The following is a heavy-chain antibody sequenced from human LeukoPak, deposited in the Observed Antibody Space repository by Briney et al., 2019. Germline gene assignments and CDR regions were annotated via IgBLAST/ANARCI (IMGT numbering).Heavy chain of an antibody. V-gene: IGHV3-66*02. J-gene: IGHJ3*02. Sequence: PGGSLRLSCAASGFNVSANYMSWVRQAPGKGLQWVSVIFSGGSTFHADSVKGRFTISRDNSKNTLYLQMNSLRAEDTAVYYCAKLASGSYFDAFDIWGQGTMVTVSS. CDR2: IFSGGST. D-gene: IGHD1-26*01. CDR3: AKLASGSYFDAFDI. CDR1: GFNVSANY.